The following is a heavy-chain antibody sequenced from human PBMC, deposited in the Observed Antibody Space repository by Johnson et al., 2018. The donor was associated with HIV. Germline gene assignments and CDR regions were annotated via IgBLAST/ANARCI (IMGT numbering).Heavy chain of an antibody. CDR2: IKSKTDGGTT. CDR3: TTETYYYDSSGYYHGHAFDI. Sequence: VQLVESGGGLVKPGGSLRLSCAASGFTFSNAWMSWVRQAPGKGLEWVGRIKSKTDGGTTDYAAPVKGRFTISRDDSKNTLYLQMNSLKTEDTAVYYCTTETYYYDSSGYYHGHAFDIWGQGTMVTVSS. V-gene: IGHV3-15*01. CDR1: GFTFSNAW. J-gene: IGHJ3*02. D-gene: IGHD3-22*01.